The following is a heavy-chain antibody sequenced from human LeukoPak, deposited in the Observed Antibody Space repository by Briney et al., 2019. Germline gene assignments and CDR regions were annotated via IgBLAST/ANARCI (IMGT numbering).Heavy chain of an antibody. J-gene: IGHJ4*02. Sequence: SGGSLRLSCAASGFTFSSYDMHWVRQGTGKSLEWVSAIGTAGGTYYAGSVKGRFTISRENAKNSLCLQMNSLTAGDTAVYYCARVRSDSNGWYHVLDWGQGTLVTVSS. V-gene: IGHV3-13*01. CDR3: ARVRSDSNGWYHVLD. CDR2: IGTAGGT. D-gene: IGHD6-19*01. CDR1: GFTFSSYD.